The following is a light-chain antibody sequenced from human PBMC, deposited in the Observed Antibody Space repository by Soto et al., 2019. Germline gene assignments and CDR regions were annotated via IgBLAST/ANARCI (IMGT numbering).Light chain of an antibody. J-gene: IGLJ1*01. CDR1: SSNIGNNF. V-gene: IGLV1-44*01. Sequence: QSALTQPPSASGTPGQRVTISCSGSSSNIGNNFVTWYQQVPGTAPKLLIYTDDLRPSGVPDRFSGSKSGTAASLAVSGLQSDDEADYYCSSYTSGSTYVFGTGTKLTVL. CDR3: SSYTSGSTYV. CDR2: TDD.